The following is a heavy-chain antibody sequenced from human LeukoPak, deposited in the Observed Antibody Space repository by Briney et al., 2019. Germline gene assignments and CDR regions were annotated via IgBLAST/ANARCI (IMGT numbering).Heavy chain of an antibody. J-gene: IGHJ4*02. CDR1: GFTFGSFA. CDR2: IFGSGGSP. D-gene: IGHD5-18*01. CDR3: GKTSAGYSSGQKPAWPVDY. Sequence: QAGGSLRLSCEASGFTFGSFAMYWVRQAPGKGLDWIAGIFGSGGSPHYADSVKGRFTISRDNSKNTVYLQINSLRAEDTAVYYCGKTSAGYSSGQKPAWPVDYWGQGTLVTVSS. V-gene: IGHV3-23*01.